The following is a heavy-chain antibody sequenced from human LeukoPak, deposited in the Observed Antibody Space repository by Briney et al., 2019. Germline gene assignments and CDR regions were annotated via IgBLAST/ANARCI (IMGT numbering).Heavy chain of an antibody. CDR1: GFTFSSYA. J-gene: IGHJ6*02. V-gene: IGHV3-30*04. Sequence: GGSLRLSCAASGFTFSSYAMHWVRQAPGKGLEWVAVISYDGSNKYYADSVKGRFTISRDNSKNTLYLQMNSLRAEDTAVYYCARDGNFIYGSAYYYYYSMDVWGQGTTVTVSS. CDR3: ARDGNFIYGSAYYYYYSMDV. D-gene: IGHD3-10*01. CDR2: ISYDGSNK.